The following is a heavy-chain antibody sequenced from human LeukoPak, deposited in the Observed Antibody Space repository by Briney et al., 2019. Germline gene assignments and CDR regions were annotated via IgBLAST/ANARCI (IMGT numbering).Heavy chain of an antibody. Sequence: GGSLRLSCATSGFTFSSYGIHWVRQAPGKGLEWVAFIRFDGSNKYYADSVKGRFIISRDNSKNTLYLQMNSLRAEDTAVYYCVRDRAYAFDVWGQGTMVTVSS. CDR1: GFTFSSYG. CDR3: VRDRAYAFDV. J-gene: IGHJ3*01. CDR2: IRFDGSNK. V-gene: IGHV3-30*02.